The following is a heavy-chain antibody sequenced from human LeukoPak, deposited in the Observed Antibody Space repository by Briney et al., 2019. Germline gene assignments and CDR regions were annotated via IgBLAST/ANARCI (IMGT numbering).Heavy chain of an antibody. Sequence: SVKVSCKASGGTFSSYAISWVQQAPGQGLEWMGGIIPIFGTANYAQKFQSRVTITTDESTSTAYMELSSLRSEDTAVYYCARDSGGPYYYDSSGYYPQPRRYYFDYWGQGTLVTVSS. CDR3: ARDSGGPYYYDSSGYYPQPRRYYFDY. D-gene: IGHD3-22*01. CDR1: GGTFSSYA. V-gene: IGHV1-69*05. CDR2: IIPIFGTA. J-gene: IGHJ4*02.